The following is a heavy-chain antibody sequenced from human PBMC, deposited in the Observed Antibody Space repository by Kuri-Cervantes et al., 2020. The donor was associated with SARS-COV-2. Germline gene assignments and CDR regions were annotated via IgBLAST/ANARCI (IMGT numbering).Heavy chain of an antibody. CDR2: ISYDGSNK. CDR1: GFTFSSYA. V-gene: IGHV3-30-3*01. Sequence: GGSLRLSCAASGFTFSSYAMHWVRQAPGKGLEWVAVISYDGSNKYYADSVKGRFTISRDNSKNTLYLQMNSLRAEDTAVYYCARMYYYDSKALDYWGQGNLVTVSS. CDR3: ARMYYYDSKALDY. D-gene: IGHD3-22*01. J-gene: IGHJ4*02.